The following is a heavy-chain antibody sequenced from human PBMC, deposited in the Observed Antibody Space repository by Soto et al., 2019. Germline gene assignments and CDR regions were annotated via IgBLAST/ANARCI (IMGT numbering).Heavy chain of an antibody. CDR1: GDTVFSNSAA. V-gene: IGHV6-1*01. CDR3: ARSLGWNYGWFDP. CDR2: TYYRSKWYN. Sequence: SHTLSLTCAISGDTVFSNSAAWNCISQSPSRGLEWLGRTYYRSKWYNDYAVSVKSRITINPDTSKNQFSLQLNSVTPEDTAVYYCARSLGWNYGWFDPWRQGTLVTVSS. J-gene: IGHJ5*02. D-gene: IGHD1-7*01.